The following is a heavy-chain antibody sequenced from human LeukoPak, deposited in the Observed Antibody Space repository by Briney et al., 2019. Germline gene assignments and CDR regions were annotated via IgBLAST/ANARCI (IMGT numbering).Heavy chain of an antibody. D-gene: IGHD4-17*01. Sequence: ARSLRLSCAASGFTFSSYGMHWVRQAPGKGLEWVAVISSDESSKYYADSVKGRFTISRDNSKNTLYLQMNSLRAEDTAVYYWGRVFDYGGENDVFDIWAQGKRVTVFS. J-gene: IGHJ3*02. CDR2: ISSDESSK. CDR3: GRVFDYGGENDVFDI. V-gene: IGHV3-30*03. CDR1: GFTFSSYG.